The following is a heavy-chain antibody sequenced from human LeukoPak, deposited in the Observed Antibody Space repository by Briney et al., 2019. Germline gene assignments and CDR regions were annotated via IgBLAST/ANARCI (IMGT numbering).Heavy chain of an antibody. J-gene: IGHJ4*02. D-gene: IGHD1-26*01. CDR1: GYSISSGYY. V-gene: IGHV4-38-2*01. CDR3: ERLRLGATAIDY. CDR2: IYHSGST. Sequence: PSETLSLTCAVSGYSISSGYYWGWIRQPPGKGLEWIGSIYHSGSTYYNPSLKSRVTISVDTSKNQFSLKLSSVTAADTAVYSCERLRLGATAIDYCGQGTMVTVSS.